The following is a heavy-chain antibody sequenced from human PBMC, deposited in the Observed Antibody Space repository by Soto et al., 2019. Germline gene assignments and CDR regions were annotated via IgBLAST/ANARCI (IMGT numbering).Heavy chain of an antibody. Sequence: QVQLVESGGGVVQPGRSLRLSCAASGFTFSSYGMHWVRQAPGKGLEWVAVISYDGSNKYYADSVKGRFTISRDNPKNTLYLQRNSLRAEDTAVYYFAKDQVLVVVAAAFDYWGQGTRVTVSS. CDR2: ISYDGSNK. CDR1: GFTFSSYG. V-gene: IGHV3-30*18. D-gene: IGHD2-15*01. CDR3: AKDQVLVVVAAAFDY. J-gene: IGHJ4*02.